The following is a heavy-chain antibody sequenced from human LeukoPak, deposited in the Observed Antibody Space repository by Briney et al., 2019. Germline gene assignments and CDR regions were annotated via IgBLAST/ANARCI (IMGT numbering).Heavy chain of an antibody. CDR3: ARDRSGYDWSDY. CDR2: IIPILGIA. Sequence: SVTVSCKASGGTFSSYAISWVRQAPGQGLEWMGRIIPILGIANYAQKFQGRVTITADKSTSTAYMELSSLRCEDTALYYCARDRSGYDWSDYWGQGTLVTVSS. CDR1: GGTFSSYA. V-gene: IGHV1-69*04. J-gene: IGHJ4*02. D-gene: IGHD5-12*01.